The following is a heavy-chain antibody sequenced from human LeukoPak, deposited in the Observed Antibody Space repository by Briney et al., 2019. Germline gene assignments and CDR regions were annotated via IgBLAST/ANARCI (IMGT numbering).Heavy chain of an antibody. CDR3: ARDSVIVAAAGAFDY. V-gene: IGHV4-34*01. D-gene: IGHD6-13*01. CDR2: INHSGST. CDR1: GGSFSGYY. J-gene: IGHJ4*02. Sequence: SETLSLTCAVYGGSFSGYYWSWIRQPPGKGLEWIGEINHSGSTNYNPSLKSRVTISVDTSKNQFPLKLSSVTAADTAVYYCARDSVIVAAAGAFDYWGQGTLVTVSS.